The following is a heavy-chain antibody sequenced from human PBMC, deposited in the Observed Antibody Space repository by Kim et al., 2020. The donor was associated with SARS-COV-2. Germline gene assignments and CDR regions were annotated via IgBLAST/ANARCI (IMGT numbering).Heavy chain of an antibody. Sequence: GGSLRLSCAASGFTFDDYAMHWVRQAPGKALEWVSGISWNSGSIGYADSVKGRFTISRDNAKNSLYLQMNSLRAEDTALYYCAKDICSGSYFCAFDIWGQGTMVTFSS. D-gene: IGHD3-10*02. CDR1: GFTFDDYA. J-gene: IGHJ3*02. V-gene: IGHV3-9*01. CDR3: AKDICSGSYFCAFDI. CDR2: ISWNSGSI.